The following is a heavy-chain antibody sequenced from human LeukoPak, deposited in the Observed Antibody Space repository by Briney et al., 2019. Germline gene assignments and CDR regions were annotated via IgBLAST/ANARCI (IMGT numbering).Heavy chain of an antibody. V-gene: IGHV3-64*04. D-gene: IGHD5-18*01. J-gene: IGHJ4*02. CDR3: ASDGDTAAMIY. CDR2: ISSNGGST. CDR1: GFTFSSYA. Sequence: PGGSLRLSCSASGFTFSSYAMHWVRQAPGKGLEYVSAISSNGGSTYYADSVKGRFTISRDNAKNSLYLQMNSLRAEDTAVYYCASDGDTAAMIYWGQGTLVTVSS.